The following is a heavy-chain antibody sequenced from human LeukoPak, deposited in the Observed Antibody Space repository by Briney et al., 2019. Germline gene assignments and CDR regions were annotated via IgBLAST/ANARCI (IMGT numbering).Heavy chain of an antibody. CDR2: IYGSAGTE. D-gene: IGHD6-19*01. CDR1: GFSFNYYD. Sequence: GGSLRLSCAASGFSFNYYDMSWVRQAPGKGLECVSVIYGSAGTELYADSVKGRFTISKDNSKNTLFLQMNSLRVEDTAVYYCAKGAWLDDWGQGTLVTVSS. V-gene: IGHV3-23*01. J-gene: IGHJ4*02. CDR3: AKGAWLDD.